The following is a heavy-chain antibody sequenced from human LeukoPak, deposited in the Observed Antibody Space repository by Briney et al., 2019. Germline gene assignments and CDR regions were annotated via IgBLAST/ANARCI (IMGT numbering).Heavy chain of an antibody. J-gene: IGHJ4*02. CDR1: GFTFSSYW. Sequence: TGGSLRLSCAATGFTFSSYWMHWVRQAPGKGLEWVGRIKSKTDGGTTDYAAPVKGRFTISRDDSKNTLYLQMNSLKTEDTAVYYCTTRGYCTNGVCSTIDYWGQGTLVTVSS. D-gene: IGHD2-8*01. CDR3: TTRGYCTNGVCSTIDY. V-gene: IGHV3-15*07. CDR2: IKSKTDGGTT.